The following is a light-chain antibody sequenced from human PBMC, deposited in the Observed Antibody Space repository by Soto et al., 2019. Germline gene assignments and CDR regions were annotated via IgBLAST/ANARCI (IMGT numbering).Light chain of an antibody. J-gene: IGKJ4*01. Sequence: EIVMTQSPATLSVSPGERATLSCRASQGVSRSLAWYQQKPGQAPRLLIYGASTRGAGIPARFSGSGSGTELTLTISSLQSEDFAVYYCQQYNNWPPLTFGGGTKVEIK. CDR1: QGVSRS. CDR2: GAS. CDR3: QQYNNWPPLT. V-gene: IGKV3-15*01.